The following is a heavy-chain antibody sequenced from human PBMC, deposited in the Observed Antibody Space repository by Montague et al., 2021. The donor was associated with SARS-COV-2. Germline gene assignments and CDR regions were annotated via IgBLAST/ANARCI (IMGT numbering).Heavy chain of an antibody. V-gene: IGHV3-30-3*01. J-gene: IGHJ4*02. D-gene: IGHD3-10*01. CDR1: VLTFSRYA. CDR2: ISYDGSNK. Sequence: SLRLSCAASVLTFSRYAMHLVRQAPGKGLEWVAVISYDGSNKYYXXSVKVRFTISRDNSKNTLYLQMNSLRAEDTAVYYCASNRFYYGSGSHVLDYWGQGTLVTVSS. CDR3: ASNRFYYGSGSHVLDY.